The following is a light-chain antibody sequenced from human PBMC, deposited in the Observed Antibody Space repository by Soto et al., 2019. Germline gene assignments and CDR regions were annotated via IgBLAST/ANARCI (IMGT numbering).Light chain of an antibody. CDR3: QQYNNWPPWT. V-gene: IGKV3-15*01. CDR1: QSVSST. CDR2: GAS. Sequence: EIVMTQSSATLSVCAGETSTLSCRPRQSVSSTLAWDQQKPGQAPRLLIYGASTRATGIPARFSGSESGTEFTLTISSLQSEDFAVYYWQQYNNWPPWTFGQGAKVDI. J-gene: IGKJ1*01.